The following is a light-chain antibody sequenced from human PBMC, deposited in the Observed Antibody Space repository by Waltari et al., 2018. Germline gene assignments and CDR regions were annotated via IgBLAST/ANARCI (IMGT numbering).Light chain of an antibody. Sequence: ETVMTQSPATLSLSPGDRATLSCRASQSVSNNLAWYQQKPGQAPTILIYGASTRATGIPARFSGGGSGTEFTLTISSLQSEDFAVYYCQQYNNWPPITFGQGTKVEI. CDR3: QQYNNWPPIT. CDR1: QSVSNN. V-gene: IGKV3-15*01. J-gene: IGKJ1*01. CDR2: GAS.